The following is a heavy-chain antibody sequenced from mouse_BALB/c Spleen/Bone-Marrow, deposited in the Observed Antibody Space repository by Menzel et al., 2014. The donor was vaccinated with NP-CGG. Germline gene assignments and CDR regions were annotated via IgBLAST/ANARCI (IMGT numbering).Heavy chain of an antibody. Sequence: LQQSGSELVRSGASVKLSCKASGYTFXSYWMHWVKQRPGQGLEWIGNIYPGSGSTNYDEKFKSKATLTVDTSSSTAYMQLSSLASEDSAVYYCTSLRLPYWGQGTLVTVSA. D-gene: IGHD1-2*01. CDR1: GYTFXSYW. CDR3: TSLRLPY. J-gene: IGHJ3*01. CDR2: IYPGSGST. V-gene: IGHV1S22*01.